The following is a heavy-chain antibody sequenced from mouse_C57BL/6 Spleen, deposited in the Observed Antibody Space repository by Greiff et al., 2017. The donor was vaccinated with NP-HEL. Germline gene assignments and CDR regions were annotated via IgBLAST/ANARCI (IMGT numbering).Heavy chain of an antibody. V-gene: IGHV3-6*01. CDR2: ISYDGSN. CDR1: GYSITSGYY. J-gene: IGHJ3*01. D-gene: IGHD1-1*01. Sequence: DVKLQESGPGLVKPSQSLSLTCSVPGYSITSGYYWTWIRPFPGNNLEWMGYISYDGSNNYNPSLKNRISITRDTSKNQFFLKLNSLKTEDTATYYFARDKDDYGSSPCAYWGQGTLVTVSA. CDR3: ARDKDDYGSSPCAY.